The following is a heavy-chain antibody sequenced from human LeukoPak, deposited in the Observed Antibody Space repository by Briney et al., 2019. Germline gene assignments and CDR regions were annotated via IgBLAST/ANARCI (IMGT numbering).Heavy chain of an antibody. J-gene: IGHJ5*02. CDR3: AREGTVRWFDP. CDR1: AYSISSGYY. CDR2: VYHSGIT. Sequence: SETLSLTCNVSAYSISSGYYWGWIRQPPGKGLEWIGSVYHSGITFYNPSLKSRITISVDTSKNQFSLKLTSVTAADTAVYYCAREGTVRWFDPWGQGTLVTVSS. V-gene: IGHV4-38-2*02. D-gene: IGHD1-14*01.